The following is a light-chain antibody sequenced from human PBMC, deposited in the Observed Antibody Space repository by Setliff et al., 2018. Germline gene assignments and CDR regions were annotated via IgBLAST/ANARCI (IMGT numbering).Light chain of an antibody. CDR3: SSYTSSSTWV. CDR2: EVT. CDR1: SSDIGGYNY. Sequence: VLTQPASVSGSPGQSITISCTGTSSDIGGYNYVSWYQQHPGKAPKLMIYEVTNRPSGVSNRFSGSKSGNTASLTISGLQAEDEADYYCSSYTSSSTWVFGGGTK. J-gene: IGLJ3*02. V-gene: IGLV2-14*01.